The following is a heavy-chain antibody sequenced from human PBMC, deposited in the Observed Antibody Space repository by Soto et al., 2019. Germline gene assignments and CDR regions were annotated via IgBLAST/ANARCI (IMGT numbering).Heavy chain of an antibody. CDR3: ARVYCSSNSCRKDAFDI. Sequence: EVQLVESGGGLVKPGGSLRLSCAASGFTFSSYSMNWVRQAPGKGLEWVSSISSSSSYIYYADSVKGRFTISRDNAKNSLYLQMNSLRAEDTAVYYCARVYCSSNSCRKDAFDIWGQGTMVTVSS. CDR2: ISSSSSYI. D-gene: IGHD2-2*01. CDR1: GFTFSSYS. J-gene: IGHJ3*02. V-gene: IGHV3-21*01.